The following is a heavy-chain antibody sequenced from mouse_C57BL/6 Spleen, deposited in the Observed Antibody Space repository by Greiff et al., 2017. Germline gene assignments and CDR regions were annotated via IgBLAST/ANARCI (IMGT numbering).Heavy chain of an antibody. J-gene: IGHJ4*01. V-gene: IGHV2-2*01. CDR2: IWRGGST. CDR1: GFSFTSYG. CDR3: AREGYYGSSLHYYAMDY. D-gene: IGHD1-1*01. Sequence: QVQLQQSGPGLVQPSPCLSITCTVSGFSFTSYGVHWVRQSPGKGLEWLGVIWRGGSTDYNAAFISRLNISKDNSKGHVCCKMHSLQADDTAIYYCAREGYYGSSLHYYAMDYWGQGTSVTVSS.